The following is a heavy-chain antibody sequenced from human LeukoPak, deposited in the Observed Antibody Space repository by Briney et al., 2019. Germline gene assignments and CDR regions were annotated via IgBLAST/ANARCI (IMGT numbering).Heavy chain of an antibody. Sequence: ASVKVSCKASGYTFSSYDINWVRQATGQGLEWMGWMNPNSGNTGYAQKFQGRVNMTRNTSISTAYMELSSLRSEDTAVYYCAKDPPVRIAARSTDYWGQGTLVTVSS. CDR3: AKDPPVRIAARSTDY. D-gene: IGHD6-6*01. V-gene: IGHV1-8*01. CDR2: MNPNSGNT. J-gene: IGHJ4*02. CDR1: GYTFSSYD.